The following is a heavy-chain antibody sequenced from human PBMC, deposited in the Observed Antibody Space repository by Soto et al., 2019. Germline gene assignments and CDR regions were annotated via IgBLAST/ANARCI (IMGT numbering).Heavy chain of an antibody. V-gene: IGHV3-33*01. CDR3: ARAASIAARLDYYYYYMDV. CDR1: GFTFSSYG. Sequence: GGSLRLSCAASGFTFSSYGMHWVRQAPGKGLEWVAVIWYDGSNKHYADSVKGRFTISRDNSKNTLYLQMNSLRAEDTAVYYCARAASIAARLDYYYYYMDVWGKGTTVTVSS. D-gene: IGHD6-6*01. J-gene: IGHJ6*03. CDR2: IWYDGSNK.